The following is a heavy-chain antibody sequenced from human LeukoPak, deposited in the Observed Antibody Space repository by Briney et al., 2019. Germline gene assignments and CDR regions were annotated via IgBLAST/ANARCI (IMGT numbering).Heavy chain of an antibody. Sequence: SETLSLTCTVSGGSISSSSYYWGWIRQPPGKGLEWIGSIYYSGSTYYNPSLKSRVTISVDTSKNQFSLKLSSVTAADTAVYYCAKDLKVGSGLDYWGQGTLVTVSS. CDR3: AKDLKVGSGLDY. J-gene: IGHJ4*02. CDR2: IYYSGST. CDR1: GGSISSSSYY. D-gene: IGHD6-19*01. V-gene: IGHV4-39*07.